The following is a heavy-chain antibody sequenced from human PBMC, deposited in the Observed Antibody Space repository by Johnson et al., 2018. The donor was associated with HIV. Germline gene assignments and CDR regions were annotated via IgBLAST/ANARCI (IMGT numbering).Heavy chain of an antibody. D-gene: IGHD6-13*01. J-gene: IGHJ3*02. CDR2: ISFDGNDK. CDR1: GFTFSSYW. CDR3: ARAAALNAFDI. V-gene: IGHV3-30*03. Sequence: VQLVESGGGLVQPGGSLRLSCAASGFTFSSYWMSWVRQTPGKGLEWVSLISFDGNDKYYADSVKGRFTIPRDNSKNTLYLQMKSLRAEDTAVYYCARAAALNAFDIWGQGTMVTVSS.